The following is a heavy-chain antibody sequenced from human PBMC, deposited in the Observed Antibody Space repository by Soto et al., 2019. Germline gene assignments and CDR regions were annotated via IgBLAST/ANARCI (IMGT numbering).Heavy chain of an antibody. J-gene: IGHJ4*02. Sequence: GGSLRLSCAASGFTFSSYAMHWVRQAPGKGLEWVAVISYDGSNKYYADSVKGRFTISRDNSKNTLYLQMNSLRAEDTAVYYCAREPGRGSGSYYRSTLPYYFDYWGQGTLVTVSS. CDR1: GFTFSSYA. CDR3: AREPGRGSGSYYRSTLPYYFDY. V-gene: IGHV3-30-3*01. CDR2: ISYDGSNK. D-gene: IGHD3-10*01.